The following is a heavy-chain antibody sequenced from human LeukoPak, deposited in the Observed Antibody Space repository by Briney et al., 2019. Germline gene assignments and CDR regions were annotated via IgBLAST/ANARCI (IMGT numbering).Heavy chain of an antibody. D-gene: IGHD2-2*01. CDR3: AKDPMDDIVVVPAALTYYYGMDV. J-gene: IGHJ6*02. CDR2: ISYDGSNK. CDR1: GFTFSSYG. Sequence: GGSLRLSCAASGFTFSSYGMHWVRQAPGKGLEWVAVISYDGSNKYYADSVKGRFTISRDNSKNTLYLQMNSLRAEDTAVYYCAKDPMDDIVVVPAALTYYYGMDVWGQGTTVTVSS. V-gene: IGHV3-30*18.